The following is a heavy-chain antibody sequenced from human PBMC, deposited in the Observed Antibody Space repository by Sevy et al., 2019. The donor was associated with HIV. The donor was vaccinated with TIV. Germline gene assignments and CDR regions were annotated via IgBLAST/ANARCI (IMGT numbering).Heavy chain of an antibody. V-gene: IGHV3-21*01. CDR3: ARVFSSGSDIYYLDY. Sequence: GESLKISCAASGFTFRNFSINWVRQAPGKGLEWVSSISGNGYYKYFADSVKGRFTISRDNAKNSLDLQMNSLRAEDTTVYYCARVFSSGSDIYYLDYWGQGIQVTVSS. CDR2: ISGNGYYK. J-gene: IGHJ4*02. D-gene: IGHD3-22*01. CDR1: GFTFRNFS.